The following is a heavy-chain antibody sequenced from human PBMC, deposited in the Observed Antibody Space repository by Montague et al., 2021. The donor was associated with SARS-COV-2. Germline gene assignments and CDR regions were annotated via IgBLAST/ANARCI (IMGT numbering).Heavy chain of an antibody. Sequence: SETLSLTCTVSGYSISSGYYWGWIRQPPGKGLEWIGSIYHSGSTYYNPSLKSRVTISVDTSKNQFSLKLSSVTAADTAVYYWARDCYDYGSGCYQRWFDPWGQGTTVAVPS. CDR3: ARDCYDYGSGCYQRWFDP. J-gene: IGHJ5*02. V-gene: IGHV4-38-2*02. CDR2: IYHSGST. D-gene: IGHD3-10*01. CDR1: GYSISSGYY.